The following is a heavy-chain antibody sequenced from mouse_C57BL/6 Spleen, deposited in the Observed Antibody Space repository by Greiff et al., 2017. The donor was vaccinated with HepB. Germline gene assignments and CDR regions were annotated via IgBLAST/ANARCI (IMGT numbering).Heavy chain of an antibody. D-gene: IGHD1-3*01. CDR1: GYAFSSYW. Sequence: QVQLKESGAELVKPGASVKISCKASGYAFSSYWMNWVKQRPGKGLEWIGQIYPGDGDTNYNGKFKGKATLTADKSSSTAYMQLSSLTSEDSAVYFCARESSSSWYYDVWGTGTTVTVSS. CDR3: ARESSSSWYYDV. CDR2: IYPGDGDT. V-gene: IGHV1-80*01. J-gene: IGHJ1*03.